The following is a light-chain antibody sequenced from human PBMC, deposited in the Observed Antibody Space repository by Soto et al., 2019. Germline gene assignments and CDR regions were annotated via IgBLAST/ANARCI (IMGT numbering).Light chain of an antibody. V-gene: IGLV2-14*01. J-gene: IGLJ1*01. CDR2: EVS. CDR1: SSDVGGYNY. Sequence: QSVLTQPASVSGSPGQSITISCTGTSSDVGGYNYVSWYQQHPGKAPKLMIYEVSNRPSGVSDRFSGSRSGNTASLTISGLQAEDEADYYCSSYTTSSTRVFGPGTQLTVL. CDR3: SSYTTSSTRV.